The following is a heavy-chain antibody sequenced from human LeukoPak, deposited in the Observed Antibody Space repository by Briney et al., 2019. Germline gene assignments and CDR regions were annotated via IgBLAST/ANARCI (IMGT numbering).Heavy chain of an antibody. V-gene: IGHV1-2*06. CDR3: ARWAAAGDPYYYYYMDV. CDR2: INPNSGGT. J-gene: IGHJ6*03. D-gene: IGHD6-13*01. CDR1: GYTFTSYD. Sequence: GASVKVSCKASGYTFTSYDINWVRQATGQGLEWMGRINPNSGGTNYAQKFQGRVTMTRDTSISTAYMELSRLRSDDTAVYYCARWAAAGDPYYYYYMDVWGKGTTVTVSS.